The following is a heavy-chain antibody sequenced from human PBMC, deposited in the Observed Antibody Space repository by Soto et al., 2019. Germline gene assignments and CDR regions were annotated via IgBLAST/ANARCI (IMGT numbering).Heavy chain of an antibody. CDR3: AKDRRPTAMAVYAFDY. V-gene: IGHV3-23*01. D-gene: IGHD5-18*01. J-gene: IGHJ4*02. CDR2: ISGSGGST. Sequence: GGSLRLSCAASGFTFSYYYMSWIRQAPGKGLEWVSAISGSGGSTYYADSVKARFTISRDNSKNTLYLQMNSLRAEDTAVYYCAKDRRPTAMAVYAFDYWGQGTLVTVSS. CDR1: GFTFSYYY.